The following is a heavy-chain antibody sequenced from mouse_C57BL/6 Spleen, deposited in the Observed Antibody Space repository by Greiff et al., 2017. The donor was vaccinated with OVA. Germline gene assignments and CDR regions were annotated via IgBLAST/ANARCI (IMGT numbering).Heavy chain of an antibody. CDR1: GYTFTSYW. D-gene: IGHD3-2*02. J-gene: IGHJ4*01. CDR3: ARSETAQATFAMDD. CDR2: IHPNSGST. Sequence: QVQLQQSGAELVKPGASVKLSCKASGYTFTSYWMHWVKQRPGQGLEWIGMIHPNSGSTNYNEKFKSKATLTVDKSSSTAYMQLSSLTSEDSAVYYWARSETAQATFAMDDWGQGTSVTVSS. V-gene: IGHV1-64*01.